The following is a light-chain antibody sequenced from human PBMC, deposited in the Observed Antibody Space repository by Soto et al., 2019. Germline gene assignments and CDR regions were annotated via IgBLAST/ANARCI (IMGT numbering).Light chain of an antibody. CDR2: NVN. CDR1: SSGVGSYNH. Sequence: QSVLTQSASVSGSPGQSITISCTGTSSGVGSYNHVSWYQQHPGEVPKLIIFNVNDRPSGVSNRFSGSKSGNTASLTISGLQAEDEADYYCSSFTSSTTYVFGTGTKVTVL. CDR3: SSFTSSTTYV. J-gene: IGLJ1*01. V-gene: IGLV2-14*01.